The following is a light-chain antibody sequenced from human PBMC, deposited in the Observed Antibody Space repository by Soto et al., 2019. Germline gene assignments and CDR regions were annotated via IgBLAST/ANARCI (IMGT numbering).Light chain of an antibody. CDR2: LNSDGSL. CDR1: SEHSTYA. CDR3: QTWGTDVV. Sequence: QPVLTQSPSASASLGASVKLTCTLSSEHSTYAVAWYQQPPEKGPRYLMKLNSDGSLIKGAGIPDRFSGSSSGTERYLTISSLQPDDEGDYYCQTWGTDVVFGGGTKLTVL. V-gene: IGLV4-69*01. J-gene: IGLJ2*01.